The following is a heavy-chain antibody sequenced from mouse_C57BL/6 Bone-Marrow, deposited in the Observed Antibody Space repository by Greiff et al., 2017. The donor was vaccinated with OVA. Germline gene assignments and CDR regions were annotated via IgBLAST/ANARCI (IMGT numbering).Heavy chain of an antibody. CDR3: ARNWDVGFDY. D-gene: IGHD4-1*01. J-gene: IGHJ2*01. CDR1: GVDFSTYW. V-gene: IGHV4-1*01. Sequence: AAEGVDFSTYWVSCVRRAPGKGLEWIVEINPDGRTVNYAPSLKDKFIISRDNAKNTLYLQMSKVRSEDTALYYCARNWDVGFDYWGQGTTLTVSS. CDR2: INPDGRTV.